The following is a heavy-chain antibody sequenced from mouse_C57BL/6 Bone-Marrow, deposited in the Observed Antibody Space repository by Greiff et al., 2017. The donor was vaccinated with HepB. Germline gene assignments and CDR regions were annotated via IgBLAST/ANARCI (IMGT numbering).Heavy chain of an antibody. CDR3: ARWGYGSGYAMDY. J-gene: IGHJ4*01. CDR2: IYPRSGNT. CDR1: GYTFTSYG. Sequence: QVQLKESGAELARPGASVKLSCKASGYTFTSYGISWVKQRTGQGLEWIGEIYPRSGNTYYNEKFKGKATLTADKSSSTAYMELRSLTSEDSAVYFCARWGYGSGYAMDYWGQGTSVTVSS. V-gene: IGHV1-81*01. D-gene: IGHD1-1*01.